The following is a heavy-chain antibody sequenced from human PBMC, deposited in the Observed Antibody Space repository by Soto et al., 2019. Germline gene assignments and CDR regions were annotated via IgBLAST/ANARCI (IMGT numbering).Heavy chain of an antibody. CDR1: GFTFRTYT. V-gene: IGHV3-21*01. J-gene: IGHJ6*02. CDR3: ARDRGYDAHDYYYNAMDV. D-gene: IGHD2-15*01. Sequence: GGSLRLSCVASGFTFRTYTMNWVRQAPGKGLEWVSGIRGFSPYTFYAESVKGRFTISRDNAKNSLYLQMNSLRAEDTAVYYCARDRGYDAHDYYYNAMDVWGQGTTVTVSS. CDR2: IRGFSPYT.